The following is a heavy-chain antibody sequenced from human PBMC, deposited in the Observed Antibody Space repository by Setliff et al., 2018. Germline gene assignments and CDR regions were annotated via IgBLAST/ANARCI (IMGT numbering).Heavy chain of an antibody. V-gene: IGHV2-5*02. D-gene: IGHD6-6*01. CDR3: ALRRGNEWHLVRWFDP. CDR1: GFSLSTSGVA. J-gene: IGHJ5*02. CDR2: IYWDDSYEDK. Sequence: GSGPTLVNPTQTLTLTCTFSGFSLSTSGVAVGWIRQPPGKALEWLALIYWDDSYEDKRYSPSLNSRLSITKDSSKSQVFLTMTNMDPVDTATYYCALRRGNEWHLVRWFDPWGPGIQVTVS.